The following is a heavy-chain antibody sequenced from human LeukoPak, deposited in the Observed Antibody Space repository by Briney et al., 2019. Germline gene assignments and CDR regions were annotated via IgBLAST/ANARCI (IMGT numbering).Heavy chain of an antibody. V-gene: IGHV3-21*01. Sequence: PGRSLRLSCAASGFTFSSYSMNWVRQAPGKGLEWVSSISSSSSYIYYADSVKGRFTISRDNAKNSLYLQMDSLRAEDTAVYYCTRDPGVGATPWGQGTLVTVSS. J-gene: IGHJ4*02. CDR3: TRDPGVGATP. D-gene: IGHD1-26*01. CDR2: ISSSSSYI. CDR1: GFTFSSYS.